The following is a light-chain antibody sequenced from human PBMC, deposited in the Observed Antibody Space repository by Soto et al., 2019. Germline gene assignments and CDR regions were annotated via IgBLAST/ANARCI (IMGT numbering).Light chain of an antibody. CDR3: AAWDDSLNGYV. CDR2: SNS. CDR1: SFNIGSNT. J-gene: IGLJ1*01. Sequence: QSVLTQPPSASGTPGQRVTISCSGSSFNIGSNTVNWYQQHPGTAPKLLIYSNSQRPSGVPDRFSGSKSGTSASLAISGLQSDDEADYYCAAWDDSLNGYVFGTGTKVTVL. V-gene: IGLV1-44*01.